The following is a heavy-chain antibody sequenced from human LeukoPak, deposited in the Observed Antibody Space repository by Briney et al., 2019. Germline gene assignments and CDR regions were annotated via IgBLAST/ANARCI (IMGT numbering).Heavy chain of an antibody. CDR2: INHSGST. CDR1: GGSFSGYY. J-gene: IGHJ4*02. CDR3: ARYYYGSGSYYKIFDY. Sequence: SETLSLTCAVYGGSFSGYYWSWIRQPPGKGLEWIGEINHSGSTNYNPSLKSRVTIPVDTSKNQFSLKLSSVTAADTAVYYCARYYYGSGSYYKIFDYWGQGTLVTVSS. V-gene: IGHV4-34*01. D-gene: IGHD3-10*01.